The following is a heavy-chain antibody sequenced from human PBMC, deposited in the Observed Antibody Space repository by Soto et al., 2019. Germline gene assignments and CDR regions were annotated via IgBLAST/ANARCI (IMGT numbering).Heavy chain of an antibody. D-gene: IGHD2-2*01. CDR2: ISYDGSTK. V-gene: IGHV3-30-3*01. CDR1: GFTFSDYA. Sequence: HPGGSLRLSCAASGFTFSDYAIHWVRQAPGEGLEWVAVISYDGSTKYYADSVKGRFTISRDNSKSALYLQMNSLRTDDTAVYYCARDHSSTWYSWFDPWGQGTLVTVSS. J-gene: IGHJ5*02. CDR3: ARDHSSTWYSWFDP.